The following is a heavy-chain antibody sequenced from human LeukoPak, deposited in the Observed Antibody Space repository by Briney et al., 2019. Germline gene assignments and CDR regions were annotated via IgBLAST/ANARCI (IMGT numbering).Heavy chain of an antibody. CDR2: ISYDGSNK. V-gene: IGHV3-30*18. D-gene: IGHD2-15*01. Sequence: GGSLRLSCAASGFTFSNYWMSWVRQTPGKGLEWVAVISYDGSNKYYADSVKGRFTISRDNSKNTLYLQMNSLRAEDTAVYYCAKGILGYCSGGSCSYDYWGQGTLVTVSS. J-gene: IGHJ4*02. CDR3: AKGILGYCSGGSCSYDY. CDR1: GFTFSNYW.